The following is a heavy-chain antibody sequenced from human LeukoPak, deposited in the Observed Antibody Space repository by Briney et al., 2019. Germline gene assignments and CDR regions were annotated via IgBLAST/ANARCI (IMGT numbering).Heavy chain of an antibody. Sequence: ASVKVSCKASGYTFTGYYMHWVRQAPGQGLEWMGWINPNSGGTNYAQKFQGRVTMTRDASISTAYMELSRLRSDDTAVYYCARHEGVYYDFWSGYLPEARFDPWGQGTLVTVSS. CDR2: INPNSGGT. CDR1: GYTFTGYY. J-gene: IGHJ5*02. V-gene: IGHV1-2*02. D-gene: IGHD3-3*01. CDR3: ARHEGVYYDFWSGYLPEARFDP.